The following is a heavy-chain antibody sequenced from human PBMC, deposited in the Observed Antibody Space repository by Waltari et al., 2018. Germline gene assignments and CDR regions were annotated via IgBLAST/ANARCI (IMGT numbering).Heavy chain of an antibody. V-gene: IGHV4-59*11. D-gene: IGHD6-19*01. CDR3: ARVGEGYSSGRFDY. J-gene: IGHJ4*02. Sequence: QLQLQESGPGLVKPSETLSLTCTVSGGSISSHYWSWIRQPPGKGLEWIGYIYYSGSTNYNPSLKSRVTISVDTSKNQFSLKLSSVTAADTAVYYCARVGEGYSSGRFDYWGQGTLVTVSS. CDR2: IYYSGST. CDR1: GGSISSHY.